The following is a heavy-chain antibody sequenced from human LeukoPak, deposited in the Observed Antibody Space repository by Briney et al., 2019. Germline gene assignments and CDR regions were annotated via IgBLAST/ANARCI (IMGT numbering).Heavy chain of an antibody. CDR2: ISGNSGSI. D-gene: IGHD3-22*01. V-gene: IGHV3-9*01. J-gene: IGHJ4*02. CDR3: AKEWGAYYDSSGYGVYY. CDR1: GFTFDDYA. Sequence: PGGALRVSSAASGFTFDDYAMHWGRQAPGKGLEWGSGISGNSGSIGYADSVKGRFTISRDNAKNSLYLQMNSLRAEDTALYYCAKEWGAYYDSSGYGVYYLDRGPVVPVSS.